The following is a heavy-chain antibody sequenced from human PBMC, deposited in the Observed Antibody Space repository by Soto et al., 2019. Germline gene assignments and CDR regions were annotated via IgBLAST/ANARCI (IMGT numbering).Heavy chain of an antibody. CDR2: INPNSGGT. J-gene: IGHJ3*02. CDR3: ARADDSRGPVSPVDAFDI. Sequence: VASVKVSCKASGYTFTAYYMHWARQAPGQGLEWMGWINPNSGGTNYAQKFQGWVTMTRDTSISTAYMELSRLRTDDTAVYYCARADDSRGPVSPVDAFDIWGQGTMVTVS. D-gene: IGHD3-22*01. V-gene: IGHV1-2*04. CDR1: GYTFTAYY.